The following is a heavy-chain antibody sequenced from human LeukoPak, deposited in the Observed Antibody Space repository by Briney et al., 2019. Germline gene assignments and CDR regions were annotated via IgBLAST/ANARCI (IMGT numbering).Heavy chain of an antibody. J-gene: IGHJ4*02. Sequence: ASVKVSCKASGYTFTSYGISWVRQAPGQGLEWMGWISTYNGNTNYAQKLQDRVTMTTDTSTSTAYMELRSLRSDDTAVYYCARHLYATVIYYFDYWGQGTLVTVSS. D-gene: IGHD4-17*01. CDR2: ISTYNGNT. CDR3: ARHLYATVIYYFDY. V-gene: IGHV1-18*01. CDR1: GYTFTSYG.